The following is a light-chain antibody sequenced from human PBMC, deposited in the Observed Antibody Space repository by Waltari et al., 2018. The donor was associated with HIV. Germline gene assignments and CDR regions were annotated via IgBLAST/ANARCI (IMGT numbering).Light chain of an antibody. CDR2: HAS. V-gene: IGKV1-12*01. CDR3: QQANNFPHT. J-gene: IGKJ2*01. Sequence: QMSQSPPPLSSFIVYYVTIICRASQVIHRALAWYQQKPGKSPKLVIHHASTLQSGVSPRFRASGSGAAFALAIDNLQLEDFATYYCQQANNFPHTYGQGT. CDR1: QVIHRA.